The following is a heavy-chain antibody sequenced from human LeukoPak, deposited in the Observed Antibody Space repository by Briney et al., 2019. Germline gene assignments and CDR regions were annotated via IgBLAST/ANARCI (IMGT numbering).Heavy chain of an antibody. D-gene: IGHD3-3*01. CDR2: IYYSGST. Sequence: PSETLSLTCTVSGGSISSYYWSWIRQPPGKGLEWIGYIYYSGSTNYNPSLKSRVTISVDTSKNQFSLKLSSVTAADTAVYYCARGYDPPPYYYYYGMDVWGQGTTVTVSS. V-gene: IGHV4-59*01. J-gene: IGHJ6*02. CDR1: GGSISSYY. CDR3: ARGYDPPPYYYYYGMDV.